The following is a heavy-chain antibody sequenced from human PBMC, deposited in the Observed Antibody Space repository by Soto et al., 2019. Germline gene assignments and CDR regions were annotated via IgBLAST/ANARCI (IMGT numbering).Heavy chain of an antibody. V-gene: IGHV1-69*02. D-gene: IGHD6-13*01. J-gene: IGHJ3*02. CDR2: IIPMLAIT. CDR1: GGTFNVYT. CDR3: ALGSWSGETFDI. Sequence: QVQLVQSGAEVKKPGSSVKVSCKASGGTFNVYTIIWVRQAPGQGLEWMGRIIPMLAITNYAQRFQGRVTITEDTSTTTAYMEVSSLTSEDTAVYYCALGSWSGETFDIWGQGTLVTVSS.